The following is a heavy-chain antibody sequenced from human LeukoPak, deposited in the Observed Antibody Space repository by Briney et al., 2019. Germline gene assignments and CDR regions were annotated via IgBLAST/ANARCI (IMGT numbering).Heavy chain of an antibody. V-gene: IGHV3-7*01. Sequence: GGSLRLSCAASGFTFSSYWMSWVRQAPGKGLEWVANVKQDGSEKYYVDSVKGRFTISRDNAKNSLYLQMNSLRAEDTAVYYCAKDDSSSSYDYWGQGTLVTVSS. CDR2: VKQDGSEK. D-gene: IGHD6-6*01. CDR3: AKDDSSSSYDY. CDR1: GFTFSSYW. J-gene: IGHJ4*02.